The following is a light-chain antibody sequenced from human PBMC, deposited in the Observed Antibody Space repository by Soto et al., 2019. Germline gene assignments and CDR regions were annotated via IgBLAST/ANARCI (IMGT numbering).Light chain of an antibody. V-gene: IGKV1-5*03. J-gene: IGKJ1*01. CDR1: QSINNW. CDR3: QQYNSYST. Sequence: DIQMTQSPSTLSASVGDRVTITCRASQSINNWLAWYQQKPGKAPKLLIYKASSLERGVPSRFSGSGFGTEFTLTISSLQPDDFATYYCQQYNSYSTCGQGTKVEIK. CDR2: KAS.